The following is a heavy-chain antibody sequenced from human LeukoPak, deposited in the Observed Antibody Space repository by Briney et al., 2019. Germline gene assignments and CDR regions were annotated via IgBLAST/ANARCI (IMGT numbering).Heavy chain of an antibody. CDR3: ARAVSVSSYYFDC. J-gene: IGHJ4*02. CDR1: GIIFSDYY. Sequence: KPGGSLRLSCAASGIIFSDYYMSWIRQAPGKGLEWISYISSSSSYTNYVDSVKGRFTISRDNAKNSLYLQMNSLRAEDTAVYYCARAVSVSSYYFDCWGQGTLVTVSS. CDR2: ISSSSSYT. V-gene: IGHV3-11*05. D-gene: IGHD5/OR15-5a*01.